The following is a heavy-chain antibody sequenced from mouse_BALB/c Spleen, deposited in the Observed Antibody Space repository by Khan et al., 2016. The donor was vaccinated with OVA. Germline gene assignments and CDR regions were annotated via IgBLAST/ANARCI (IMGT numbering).Heavy chain of an antibody. J-gene: IGHJ4*01. Sequence: DLVKPGASVKLSCKASGSTFTSYWINWKKQRPGQGLEWLGRISPGSGIPCYNEIFKGKATRTVDTSSTTAYIQLSSLSSEDAAVYCCARENYYGSSHYAMDYWGQGTSVTVSS. CDR1: GSTFTSYW. V-gene: IGHV1S41*01. CDR2: ISPGSGIP. CDR3: ARENYYGSSHYAMDY. D-gene: IGHD1-1*01.